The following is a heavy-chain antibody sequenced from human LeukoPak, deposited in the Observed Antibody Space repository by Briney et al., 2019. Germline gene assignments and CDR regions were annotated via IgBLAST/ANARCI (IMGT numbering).Heavy chain of an antibody. CDR2: IYHSGST. D-gene: IGHD3-10*01. CDR1: GVSISSGGYY. V-gene: IGHV4-30-2*01. CDR3: ARDRQYGSGGLDY. J-gene: IGHJ4*02. Sequence: PSQTLSLTCTVSGVSISSGGYYWSWIRQPPGKGLEWIGYIYHSGSTYYNPSLKSRVTISIDRSKNQFSLKLSSVTAADTAVYYCARDRQYGSGGLDYWGQGTLVTVSS.